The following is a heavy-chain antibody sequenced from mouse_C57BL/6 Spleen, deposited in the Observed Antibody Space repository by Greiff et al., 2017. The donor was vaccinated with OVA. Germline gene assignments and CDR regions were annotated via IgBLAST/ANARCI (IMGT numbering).Heavy chain of an antibody. J-gene: IGHJ3*01. CDR3: TNYEYDAFLWFAY. V-gene: IGHV1-15*01. CDR1: GYTFTDYE. D-gene: IGHD2-4*01. Sequence: QVQLQQSGAELVRPGASVTLSCKASGYTFTDYEMHWVKQTPVHGLEWIGAIDPETGGTAYNQKFKGKAILTADKSSSTAYMELRSLTSEDSAVYYCTNYEYDAFLWFAYWGQGTLVTVSA. CDR2: IDPETGGT.